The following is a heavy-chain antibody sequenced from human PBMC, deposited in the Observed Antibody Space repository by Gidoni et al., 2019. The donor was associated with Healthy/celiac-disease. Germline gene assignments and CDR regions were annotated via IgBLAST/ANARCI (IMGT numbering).Heavy chain of an antibody. V-gene: IGHV3-23*01. Sequence: EVQLLESGGGLVQPGGSLRLVCAASGFTFSSYAMSWVRQAPGKGLGWVSAISGSGGSTYYADSVKCRFTISRDNSKNTLYLQMNSLRAEDTAVYYCAKGRYYDSSGHYYFDYWGQGTLVTVSS. CDR1: GFTFSSYA. D-gene: IGHD3-22*01. J-gene: IGHJ4*02. CDR2: ISGSGGST. CDR3: AKGRYYDSSGHYYFDY.